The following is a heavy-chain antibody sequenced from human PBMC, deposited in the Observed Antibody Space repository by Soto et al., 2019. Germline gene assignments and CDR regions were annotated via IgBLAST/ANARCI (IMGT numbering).Heavy chain of an antibody. Sequence: QVQLQQWGAGLLKPSETLSLTCALYGGSFSGYYWSWIRQPPGKGLEWIGEIGHSGSTNYNPSLKSRVTLSLDTSKAQFSLRLSAVTAADTAVYYCARGPYGSGIRSPYYNYYMDVWGKGTTVTVSS. V-gene: IGHV4-34*01. J-gene: IGHJ6*03. CDR3: ARGPYGSGIRSPYYNYYMDV. D-gene: IGHD3-10*01. CDR1: GGSFSGYY. CDR2: IGHSGST.